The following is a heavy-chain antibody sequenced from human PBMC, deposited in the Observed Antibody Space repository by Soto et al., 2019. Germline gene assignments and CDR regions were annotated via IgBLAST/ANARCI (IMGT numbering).Heavy chain of an antibody. J-gene: IGHJ6*03. CDR3: ASPIQNCSSTSYFCYYYMDV. Sequence: ASVKVSCKASGYTFTSYGISWVRQAPGQGLEWMGWISAYNGNTNYAQKLQGRVTMTTDTSTSTAYMELRSLRSDDTAVYYCASPIQNCSSTSYFCYYYMDVWGKGTTVTVSS. CDR1: GYTFTSYG. V-gene: IGHV1-18*01. CDR2: ISAYNGNT. D-gene: IGHD2-2*01.